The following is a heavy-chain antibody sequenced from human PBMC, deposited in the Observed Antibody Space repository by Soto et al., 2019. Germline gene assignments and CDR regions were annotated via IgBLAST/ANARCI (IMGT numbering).Heavy chain of an antibody. D-gene: IGHD4-17*01. CDR2: ISYDGSNT. Sequence: GGSLRLSCAASGFPFSNYAMHWVRQAPGKGLEWVAVISYDGSNTYYADSVKGRFTIPRDNSKNTLYLQMDSLRAEDTAVYFCARRPVTYYFDYWGQGTLVTVSS. J-gene: IGHJ4*02. CDR3: ARRPVTYYFDY. V-gene: IGHV3-30-3*01. CDR1: GFPFSNYA.